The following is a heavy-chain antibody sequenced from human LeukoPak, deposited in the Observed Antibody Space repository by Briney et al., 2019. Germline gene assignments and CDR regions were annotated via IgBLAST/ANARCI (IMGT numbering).Heavy chain of an antibody. CDR1: GFTFSIYW. CDR3: ARGVPYDSWSGPHYSDY. D-gene: IGHD3-3*01. V-gene: IGHV3-7*01. J-gene: IGHJ4*02. CDR2: IKQDGNEK. Sequence: GGSLRLSCAASGFTFSIYWMDWVRQAPGKGLEWVANIKQDGNEKYYVDSVKGRFTISRDSAKNSLYLQMNSLRAEDTAVYYCARGVPYDSWSGPHYSDYWGQGTLVTVSS.